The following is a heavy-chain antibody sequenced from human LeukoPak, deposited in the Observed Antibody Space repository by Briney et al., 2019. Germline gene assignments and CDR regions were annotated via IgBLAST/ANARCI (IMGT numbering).Heavy chain of an antibody. V-gene: IGHV3-53*01. CDR2: IYTSGST. J-gene: IGHJ5*02. CDR3: ARDMVDSSGWYYRWFDP. CDR1: GFTVSSNY. Sequence: PGGSLRLSCAASGFTVSSNYMSWVRQAPGKGLEWVSVIYTSGSTHYADSVKGRFTISRDNSKNTLFLQMNSLRVEDTAVYYCARDMVDSSGWYYRWFDPWGQGTLVTVSS. D-gene: IGHD6-19*01.